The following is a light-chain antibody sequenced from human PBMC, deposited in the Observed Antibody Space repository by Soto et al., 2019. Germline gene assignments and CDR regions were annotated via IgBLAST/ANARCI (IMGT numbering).Light chain of an antibody. CDR3: QSYDSSLSGSVV. Sequence: QSVLTQPPSVSGAPGQRVTISCTGSSSNIGAGYDVHWYQQLPGTAPKLLIYGNNNRPSGVPDRFSGSKSGTSASLAITGLQAEDEADYYCQSYDSSLSGSVVFDGGTKVTVL. V-gene: IGLV1-40*01. CDR2: GNN. CDR1: SSNIGAGYD. J-gene: IGLJ2*01.